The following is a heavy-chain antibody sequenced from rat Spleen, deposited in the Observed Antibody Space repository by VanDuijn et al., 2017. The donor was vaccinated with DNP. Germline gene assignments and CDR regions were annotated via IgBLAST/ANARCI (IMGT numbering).Heavy chain of an antibody. V-gene: IGHV5-25*01. CDR1: GFSFPNYY. CDR3: ARYSLILRVWDY. CDR2: ISHSDGTT. Sequence: EVQLVESGGGLVQPGRSLKLSCAASGFSFPNYYMAWVRQTPKKGLEWVAIISHSDGTTYYPDSVNGRFTISRDNTENSLYLQMNSLKSEDTATYYCARYSLILRVWDYWGQGVMVKVSS. D-gene: IGHD1-7*01. J-gene: IGHJ2*01.